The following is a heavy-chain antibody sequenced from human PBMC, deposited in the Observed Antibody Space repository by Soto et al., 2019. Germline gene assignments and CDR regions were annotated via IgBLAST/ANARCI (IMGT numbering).Heavy chain of an antibody. J-gene: IGHJ4*02. D-gene: IGHD3-10*01. Sequence: QVQLQESGPGLVKPSETLSLTCTVSGGSISSYYWSWIRQPPGKGLEWIGYIYYSGSTNYNPSLKSRVTISVDTSKNQFSLKLSSVTAADTAVYYCAGHHYYGSGADYWGQGTLVTVSS. CDR1: GGSISSYY. CDR3: AGHHYYGSGADY. CDR2: IYYSGST. V-gene: IGHV4-59*08.